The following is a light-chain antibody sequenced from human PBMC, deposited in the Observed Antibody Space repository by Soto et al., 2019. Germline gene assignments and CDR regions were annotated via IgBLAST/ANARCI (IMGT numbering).Light chain of an antibody. J-gene: IGLJ1*01. CDR2: EVS. CDR3: SSYAGSNNLEV. Sequence: QSALTQPPSASGSPGQSVTIPCTGTSSDVGGYNYVSWYQQHPGKAPKLMIYEVSKRPSGVPDRFSGSKSGNTASLTVSGLQAEEESDYYCSSYAGSNNLEVFGTGTNVTVL. V-gene: IGLV2-8*01. CDR1: SSDVGGYNY.